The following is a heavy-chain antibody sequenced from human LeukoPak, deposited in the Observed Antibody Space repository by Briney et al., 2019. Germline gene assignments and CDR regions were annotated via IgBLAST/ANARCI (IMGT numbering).Heavy chain of an antibody. V-gene: IGHV3-21*04. Sequence: AGGSLRLSCAASGFSFSSYNMNWVRQAPGKGLEWVSSITTSSTYTFYADSVKGRFTISRDNAKNSLYLQMNSLRAEDTALYYCARGSTHYDVLTGYHYYFDYWGQGTLVTVSS. CDR3: ARGSTHYDVLTGYHYYFDY. J-gene: IGHJ4*02. CDR1: GFSFSSYN. CDR2: ITTSSTYT. D-gene: IGHD3-9*01.